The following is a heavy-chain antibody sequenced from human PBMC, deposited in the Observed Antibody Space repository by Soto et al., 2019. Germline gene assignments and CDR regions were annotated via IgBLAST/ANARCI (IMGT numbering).Heavy chain of an antibody. V-gene: IGHV3-30-3*01. Sequence: PGGSLRLSCAASGFTFSSYGMHWVRQAPGKGLEWVAVISYDGSNKYYADSVKGRFTISRDNSKNTLDLQMNSLRAEDTAVYYCAGLGETGYFDDWGQGTLVTVSS. CDR3: AGLGETGYFDD. J-gene: IGHJ4*02. D-gene: IGHD2-21*01. CDR2: ISYDGSNK. CDR1: GFTFSSYG.